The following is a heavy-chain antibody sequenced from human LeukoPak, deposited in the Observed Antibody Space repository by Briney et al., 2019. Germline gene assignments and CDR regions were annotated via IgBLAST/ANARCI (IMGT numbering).Heavy chain of an antibody. CDR3: ARDSSPPYYYDSSGYPDY. CDR1: GGSISSSSYY. V-gene: IGHV4-39*07. D-gene: IGHD3-22*01. Sequence: SETLSLTCTVSGGSISSSSYYWGWIRQPPGKGLEWIGSIYYSGSTYYNPSLKSRVTISVDTSKNQFSLKLSSVTAADTAVYYCARDSSPPYYYDSSGYPDYWGQGTLVTVSS. J-gene: IGHJ4*02. CDR2: IYYSGST.